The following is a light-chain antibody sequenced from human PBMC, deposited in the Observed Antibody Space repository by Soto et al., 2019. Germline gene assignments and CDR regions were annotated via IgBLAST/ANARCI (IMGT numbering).Light chain of an antibody. V-gene: IGLV2-14*01. Sequence: LTQPASVSGSPGQSITISCTGTSSDVGGYNYVSWYQQHPGKAPKLMIYDVSNRPSGDSNRFSGSKSGNKASLTISVLQAEDEVDYYCSSYRSSRTYMFRTGTKVTVL. CDR1: SSDVGGYNY. CDR2: DVS. J-gene: IGLJ1*01. CDR3: SSYRSSRTYM.